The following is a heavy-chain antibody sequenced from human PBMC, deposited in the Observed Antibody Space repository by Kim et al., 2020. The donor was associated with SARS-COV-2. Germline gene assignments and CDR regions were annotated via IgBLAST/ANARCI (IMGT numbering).Heavy chain of an antibody. D-gene: IGHD3-22*01. Sequence: GGSLRLSCTASGFTFGDYAMSWFRQAPGKGLEWVGFIRSKAYGGTTEYAASVKGRFTISRDDSKSIAYLQMNSLKTEDTAVYYCTRRITMIVADSAFDIWGQGTMVTVSS. CDR3: TRRITMIVADSAFDI. CDR2: IRSKAYGGTT. CDR1: GFTFGDYA. V-gene: IGHV3-49*03. J-gene: IGHJ3*02.